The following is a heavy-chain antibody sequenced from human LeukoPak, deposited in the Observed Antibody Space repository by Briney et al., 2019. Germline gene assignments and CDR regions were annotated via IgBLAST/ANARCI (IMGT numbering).Heavy chain of an antibody. V-gene: IGHV3-33*01. CDR3: ARATVTTSGDY. CDR2: IWYDGSNK. Sequence: GRSLRLSCAASGFTFSSYGMHWVRQAPGKGLEWVAVIWYDGSNKYYADSVKGRFTISRDNSKNTLYLQMNSLRAEDTAVYYCARATVTTSGDYWGQGTLVTVSS. D-gene: IGHD4-17*01. J-gene: IGHJ4*02. CDR1: GFTFSSYG.